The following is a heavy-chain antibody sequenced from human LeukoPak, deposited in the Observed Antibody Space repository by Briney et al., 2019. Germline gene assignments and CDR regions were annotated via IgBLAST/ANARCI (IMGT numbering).Heavy chain of an antibody. CDR3: ASYYSSGPSFHH. V-gene: IGHV4-59*01. Sequence: SETLSLTYTVSGGSISSYCWNWVRQPPGKGLGWIGYIYYSGSTNYNPSLKSRVTISVDTSKNQLSLKLSSVTAADTAVYYCASYYSSGPSFHHWGQGTLVTVSS. J-gene: IGHJ1*01. CDR1: GGSISSYC. CDR2: IYYSGST. D-gene: IGHD6-19*01.